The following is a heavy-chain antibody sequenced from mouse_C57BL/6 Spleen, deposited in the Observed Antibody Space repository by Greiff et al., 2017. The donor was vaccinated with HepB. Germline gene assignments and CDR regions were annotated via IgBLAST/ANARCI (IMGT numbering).Heavy chain of an antibody. CDR2: IDPEDGET. D-gene: IGHD1-1*01. Sequence: EVQLQQSGAELVKPGASVKLSCTASGFNIKDYYMHWVKQRTEQGLEWIGRIDPEDGETNYAPKFQGKATITADTSSNTTYLQLSSLTSEDTAVYYCAGSGDYGSSYDAMDYWGQGTSVTVSS. V-gene: IGHV14-2*01. J-gene: IGHJ4*01. CDR3: AGSGDYGSSYDAMDY. CDR1: GFNIKDYY.